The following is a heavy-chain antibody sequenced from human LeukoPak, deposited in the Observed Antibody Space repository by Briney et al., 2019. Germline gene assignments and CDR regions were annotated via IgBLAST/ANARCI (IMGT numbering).Heavy chain of an antibody. CDR1: GFTFISYA. D-gene: IGHD3-10*02. CDR3: ARCSGYGMDV. Sequence: PGGSLRLSCAASGFTFISYAMSWVRQAPGKGLEWVSGISGSGVRTYYADSVKGRFIISRDNSKNTVLLQMNSLRAEDTAIYYCARCSGYGMDVWGQGTTVTVSS. V-gene: IGHV3-23*01. CDR2: ISGSGVRT. J-gene: IGHJ6*02.